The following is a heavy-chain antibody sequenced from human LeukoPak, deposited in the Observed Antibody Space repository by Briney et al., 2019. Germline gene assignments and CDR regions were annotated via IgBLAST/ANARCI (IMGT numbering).Heavy chain of an antibody. CDR2: IYYSGST. J-gene: IGHJ4*02. CDR3: AMAYSSSWYYFDY. Sequence: SETLSLTCTVSGGSIRGYFWTWIRQPPGKGLEWIGYIYYSGSTNYNPSLKSRVTIAVDTSKNQFSLRLSSVTAADTTVYYCAMAYSSSWYYFDYWGQGTLVTVSS. D-gene: IGHD6-13*01. V-gene: IGHV4-59*01. CDR1: GGSIRGYF.